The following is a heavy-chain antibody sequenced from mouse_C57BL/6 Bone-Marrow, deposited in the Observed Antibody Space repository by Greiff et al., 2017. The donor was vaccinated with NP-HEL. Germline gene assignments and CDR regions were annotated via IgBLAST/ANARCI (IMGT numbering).Heavy chain of an antibody. V-gene: IGHV3-6*01. CDR2: ISYDGSN. J-gene: IGHJ1*03. CDR3: ARTYYYWYFDV. CDR1: GYSITSGYY. D-gene: IGHD1-1*01. Sequence: EVKVEESGPGLVKPSQSLSLTCSVTGYSITSGYYWNWIRQFPGNKLEWMGYISYDGSNNYNPSLKNRITITRDTSKNQFFLKLNSVTTEDTATYYCARTYYYWYFDVWGTGTTVTVSS.